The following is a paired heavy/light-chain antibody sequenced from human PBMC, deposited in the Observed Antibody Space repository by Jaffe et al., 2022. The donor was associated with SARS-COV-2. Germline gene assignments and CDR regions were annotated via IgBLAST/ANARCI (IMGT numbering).Heavy chain of an antibody. Sequence: EVQLVESGGALVQPGGSLRLSCAASGFTFTNHWMHWVRQAAGKGLVWVSRINSGGSTTIYAGSVKGRFTISRDNAKNTLYLQMNSLRAEDTAVYYCARVGTSGDLDYWGQGTLVTVSS. V-gene: IGHV3-74*01. CDR3: ARVGTSGDLDY. J-gene: IGHJ4*02. CDR1: GFTFTNHW. CDR2: INSGGSTT. D-gene: IGHD4-17*01.
Light chain of an antibody. J-gene: IGLJ2*01. V-gene: IGLV7-43*01. CDR2: STS. Sequence: QTVVTQEPSLTVSPGGTVTLTCSSSTGVVTSGHYPNWFQQRPGQPPRALIYSTSNRHSWTPARFSGSLLGGKAALTLSGVQPEDEADYYCLLYYGGADVLFGGGTKLTVL. CDR1: TGVVTSGHY. CDR3: LLYYGGADVL.